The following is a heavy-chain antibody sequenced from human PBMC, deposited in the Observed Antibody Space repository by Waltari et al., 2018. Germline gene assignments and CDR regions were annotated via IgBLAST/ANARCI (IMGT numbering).Heavy chain of an antibody. Sequence: EVQLVESGGGLVKPGGSLRLSCVVSGLNFRSYSMNWVRQAPGKGLEWVSYISDGIDYSYYADSVKGRFTISRDNAKNSLYRQMNRLRTDDTAVYYCARDFYCSDGRCTDYWGQGTLVTVSS. J-gene: IGHJ4*02. V-gene: IGHV3-21*01. CDR3: ARDFYCSDGRCTDY. D-gene: IGHD2-15*01. CDR2: ISDGIDYS. CDR1: GLNFRSYS.